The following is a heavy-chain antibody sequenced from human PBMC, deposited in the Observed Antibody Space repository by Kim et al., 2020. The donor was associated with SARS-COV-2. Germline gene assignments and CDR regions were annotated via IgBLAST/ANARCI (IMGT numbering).Heavy chain of an antibody. J-gene: IGHJ4*02. D-gene: IGHD3-10*01. CDR3: VTAWFGELPFDC. V-gene: IGHV3-64D*06. Sequence: YHADSVKCSSTISRNNSKNTLYLQMSSLRAEETAVEYCVTAWFGELPFDCWGQGTLVTVSS.